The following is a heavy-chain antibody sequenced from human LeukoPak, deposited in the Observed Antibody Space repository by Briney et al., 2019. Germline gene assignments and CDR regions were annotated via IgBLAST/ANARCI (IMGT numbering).Heavy chain of an antibody. CDR2: FDPEDGET. CDR3: ATQYCSGGSCYSGFDY. CDR1: GYTLTELS. J-gene: IGHJ4*02. V-gene: IGHV1-24*01. D-gene: IGHD2-15*01. Sequence: AASVKVSCKVSGYTLTELSMHWVRQAPGKGLEWMGGFDPEDGETIYAQKFQGRVTMTEDTSTDTAYMELSSLRSEDTAVYYCATQYCSGGSCYSGFDYWGQGTLVTVSS.